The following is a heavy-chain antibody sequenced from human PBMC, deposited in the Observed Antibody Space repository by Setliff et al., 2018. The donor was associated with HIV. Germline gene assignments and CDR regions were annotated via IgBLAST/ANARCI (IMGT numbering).Heavy chain of an antibody. J-gene: IGHJ4*02. CDR2: ISSSNSYI. V-gene: IGHV3-21*01. CDR3: ARARGSPTSYFDS. D-gene: IGHD1-26*01. Sequence: GGSLRLSCAASGFTFSGYSMHWVRQAPGKGLEWVSCISSSNSYIYYADSVKGRFTISRDNAKNSLYLQMNSLRAEDTAVYYCARARGSPTSYFDSWGQGTLVTVSS. CDR1: GFTFSGYS.